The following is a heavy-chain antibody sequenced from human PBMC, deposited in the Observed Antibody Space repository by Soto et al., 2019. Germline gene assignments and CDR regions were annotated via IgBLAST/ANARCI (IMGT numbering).Heavy chain of an antibody. CDR3: ARVRSGWVEADY. J-gene: IGHJ4*02. D-gene: IGHD6-19*01. Sequence: EVQLVESGGGLVKPGGSLRLSCAASGFTFSSYSMNWVCQAPGKGLEWVSSISSSSSYIYYADSVKGRFTISRDNAKNSLYLQMSSLRAEDTAVYYCARVRSGWVEADYWGQGTLVTVSS. V-gene: IGHV3-21*01. CDR2: ISSSSSYI. CDR1: GFTFSSYS.